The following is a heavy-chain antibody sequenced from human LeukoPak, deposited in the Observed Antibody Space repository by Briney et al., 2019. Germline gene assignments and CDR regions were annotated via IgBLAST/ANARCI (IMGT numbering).Heavy chain of an antibody. CDR3: ARGDGYDWRWFDP. CDR1: GGSISSGGYY. V-gene: IGHV4-31*03. CDR2: IYYSGST. J-gene: IGHJ5*02. D-gene: IGHD5-12*01. Sequence: SETQSLTCTVSGGSISSGGYYWSWIRQHPGKGLEWIGYIYYSGSTYYNPSLKSRVTISVDTSKNQFSLKLSSVTAADTAVYYCARGDGYDWRWFDPWGQGTLVTVSS.